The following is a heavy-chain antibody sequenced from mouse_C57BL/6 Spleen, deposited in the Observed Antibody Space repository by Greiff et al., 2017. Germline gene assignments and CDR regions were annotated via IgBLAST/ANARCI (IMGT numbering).Heavy chain of an antibody. CDR2: IHPNSGST. CDR3: ARRGSSYAMDY. J-gene: IGHJ4*01. CDR1: GYTFTSYW. D-gene: IGHD1-1*01. V-gene: IGHV1-64*01. Sequence: VQLQQPGAELVKPGASVKLSCKASGYTFTSYWMHWVKQRPGPGLEWIGMIHPNSGSTNYNEKFKSKATLTVDKSSSTAYMQLSSLTSEDSAVYYCARRGSSYAMDYWGQGTSVTVSS.